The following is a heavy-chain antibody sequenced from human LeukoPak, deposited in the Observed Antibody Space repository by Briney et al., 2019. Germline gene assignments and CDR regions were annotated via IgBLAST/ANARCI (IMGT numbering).Heavy chain of an antibody. CDR1: GFTFSSYW. CDR2: IKQDGSEK. CDR3: ASYDFWSGYLDAFDI. J-gene: IGHJ3*02. D-gene: IGHD3-3*01. V-gene: IGHV3-7*01. Sequence: SGGSLRLSCAASGFTFSSYWMSWVRQAPGKGLEWVANIKQDGSEKYYVDPVKGRFTISRDNAKNSLYLQMNSLRAEDTAVYYCASYDFWSGYLDAFDIWGQGTMVTVSS.